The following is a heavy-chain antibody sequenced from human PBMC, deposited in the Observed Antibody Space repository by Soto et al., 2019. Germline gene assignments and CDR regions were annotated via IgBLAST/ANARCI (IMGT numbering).Heavy chain of an antibody. CDR3: ANAVERRYYYYYYGMDV. J-gene: IGHJ6*02. CDR1: GFTFSSYD. Sequence: GGSLRLSCAASGFTFSSYDMHWVCQATGKGLEWVSAIGTAGDTYYPGSVKGRFTISREDAKNSLYLQMNSLRAGDTAVYYCANAVERRYYYYYYGMDVWGQGTTVTVS. D-gene: IGHD6-19*01. CDR2: IGTAGDT. V-gene: IGHV3-13*01.